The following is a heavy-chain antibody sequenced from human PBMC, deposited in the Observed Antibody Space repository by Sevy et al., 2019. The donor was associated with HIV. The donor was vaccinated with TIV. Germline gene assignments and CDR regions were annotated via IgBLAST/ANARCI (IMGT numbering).Heavy chain of an antibody. Sequence: SETLSLTCTVSGGSMSGYYWSWIRQSPGKGLEWIGYIYNVGDTRYNPSLKSRVTISMATSKNQFSLHLHSVTAADTAVYYCARRVPALAGNWFDPWGQGPLVTVSS. CDR2: IYNVGDT. V-gene: IGHV4-59*01. CDR3: ARRVPALAGNWFDP. J-gene: IGHJ5*02. CDR1: GGSMSGYY.